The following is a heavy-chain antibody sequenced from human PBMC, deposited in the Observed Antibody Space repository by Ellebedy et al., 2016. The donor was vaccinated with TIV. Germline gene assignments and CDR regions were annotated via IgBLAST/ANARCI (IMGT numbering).Heavy chain of an antibody. D-gene: IGHD6-19*01. CDR1: GGSISSSSYY. V-gene: IGHV4-39*01. CDR3: ARRQVSALDY. Sequence: SETLSLTCTVSGGSISSSSYYWGWIRQPPGKGLEWIGGIYYTGATSYSPSLKSRVTISIDTSSNQFSLNLTSVTAADTAVYYCARRQVSALDYWGQGILVTVSP. CDR2: IYYTGAT. J-gene: IGHJ4*02.